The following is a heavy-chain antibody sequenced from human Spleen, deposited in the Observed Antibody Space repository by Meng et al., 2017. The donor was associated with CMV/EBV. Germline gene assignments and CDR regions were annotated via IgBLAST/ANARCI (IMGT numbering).Heavy chain of an antibody. Sequence: ASVKVSCKASGYRFTDHYFHWVRQAPGQGLEWMGWMNPNSGNRGYAQKFQGRVTITRNTSISTAYMELSSLRSEDTAVYYCARHRAGATPDAFDVWGQGTMVTVSS. CDR3: ARHRAGATPDAFDV. CDR2: MNPNSGNR. V-gene: IGHV1-8*03. J-gene: IGHJ3*01. CDR1: GYRFTDHY. D-gene: IGHD1-26*01.